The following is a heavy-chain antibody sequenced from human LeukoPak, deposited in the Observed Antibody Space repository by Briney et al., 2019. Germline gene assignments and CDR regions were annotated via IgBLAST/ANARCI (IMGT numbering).Heavy chain of an antibody. J-gene: IGHJ6*04. CDR1: GFTFSSYG. D-gene: IGHD3-10*02. CDR3: AELGITMIGGV. V-gene: IGHV3-30*18. CDR2: ISYDGSNK. Sequence: PGGSLRLSCAASGFTFSSYGMHWVRQAPGKGLEWVAVISYDGSNKYYADSVKGRFPISRDNAKNSLYLQMNSLRAEDTAVYYCAELGITMIGGVWGKGTTVTISS.